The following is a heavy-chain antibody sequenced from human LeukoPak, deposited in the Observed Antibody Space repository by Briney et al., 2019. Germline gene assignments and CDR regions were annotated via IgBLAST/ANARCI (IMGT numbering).Heavy chain of an antibody. Sequence: GESLKISCKASGDRFTSYWLAWVRQKPGEGLEWMGIILTGDYDASYSPCFEGQVNISDDRSTTTAHLQWSSQKAADTGIYYCARHPLLSQNYFDPWGEGTLVTVSP. CDR1: GDRFTSYW. CDR2: ILTGDYDA. CDR3: ARHPLLSQNYFDP. D-gene: IGHD1-7*01. V-gene: IGHV5-51*01. J-gene: IGHJ5*02.